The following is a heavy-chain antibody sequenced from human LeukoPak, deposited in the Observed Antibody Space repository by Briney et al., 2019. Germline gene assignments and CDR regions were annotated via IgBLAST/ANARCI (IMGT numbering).Heavy chain of an antibody. Sequence: GGSLRLSCAASGFTFSSYGMHWVRQAPGKGLEWVAVISYDGSNKYYADSVKGRFTISRDNSKNTLYLQMNSLRAEDTAVYYCARASPRLGISAFDIWGQGTMVTVSS. CDR1: GFTFSSYG. V-gene: IGHV3-30*03. J-gene: IGHJ3*02. D-gene: IGHD7-27*01. CDR3: ARASPRLGISAFDI. CDR2: ISYDGSNK.